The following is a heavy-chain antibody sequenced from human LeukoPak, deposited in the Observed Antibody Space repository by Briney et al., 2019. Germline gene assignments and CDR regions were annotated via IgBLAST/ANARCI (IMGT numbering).Heavy chain of an antibody. D-gene: IGHD4-17*01. CDR3: ARDYGDYGKSPYYFDY. CDR2: IYYSGST. J-gene: IGHJ4*02. V-gene: IGHV4-59*01. CDR1: GGSISSYY. Sequence: PSETLSLTCTVSGGSISSYYWSWIRQPAGKGLEWIGYIYYSGSTNYNPSLKSRVTISVDTSKNQFSLKLSSVTAADTAVYYCARDYGDYGKSPYYFDYWGQGTLVTVSS.